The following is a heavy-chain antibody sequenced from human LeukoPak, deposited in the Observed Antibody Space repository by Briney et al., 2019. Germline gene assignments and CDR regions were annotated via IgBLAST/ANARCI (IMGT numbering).Heavy chain of an antibody. V-gene: IGHV1-46*01. Sequence: ASVKVSCKASGYTFTSYGISWVRQAPGQGLEWMGIINPSGGSTSYAQKFQGRVTMTRDMSTSTVYMELSSLRSEDTAVYYCARPASDEGDNNYGSSGYYFLLYNWGQGTLVTVSS. CDR2: INPSGGST. D-gene: IGHD3-22*01. J-gene: IGHJ4*02. CDR1: GYTFTSYG. CDR3: ARPASDEGDNNYGSSGYYFLLYN.